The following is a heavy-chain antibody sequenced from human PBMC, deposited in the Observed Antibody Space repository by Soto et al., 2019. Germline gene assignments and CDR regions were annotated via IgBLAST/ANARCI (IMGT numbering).Heavy chain of an antibody. Sequence: QVQLQESGPGLVKPSETLSLTCTVSGGSISSYYWSWIRQPPGKGLEWIGYIYYSGSTNYNPSLKSRVTISVDTSKNQFSLKLSSVTAADTAVYYCAGGWLVPPHYYYGMDVWGQGTTVTVSS. CDR1: GGSISSYY. CDR2: IYYSGST. V-gene: IGHV4-59*01. CDR3: AGGWLVPPHYYYGMDV. D-gene: IGHD6-19*01. J-gene: IGHJ6*02.